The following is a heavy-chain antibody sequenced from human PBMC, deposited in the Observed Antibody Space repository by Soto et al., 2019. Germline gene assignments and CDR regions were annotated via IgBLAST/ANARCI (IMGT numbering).Heavy chain of an antibody. CDR2: IYFDGITT. D-gene: IGHD1-26*01. CDR3: ARGGAMGVDY. V-gene: IGHV3-74*01. Sequence: PXGSLLLSCTASGFTFNTHWMHWVRQAPGKGLVWVSRIYFDGITTNYADSVKGRLTVSRDNAKNTVYLHVNTLRDEDTAVYYCARGGAMGVDYWGQGTLVTVSS. J-gene: IGHJ4*02. CDR1: GFTFNTHW.